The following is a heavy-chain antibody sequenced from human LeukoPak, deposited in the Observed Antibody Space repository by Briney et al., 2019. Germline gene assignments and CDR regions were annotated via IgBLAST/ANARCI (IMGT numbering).Heavy chain of an antibody. CDR2: ISGGSSGST. Sequence: GGSLRLSCAASGFTVSNYEMNWVRQAPGKGLEWLSVISGGSSGSTYYADSVTGRFTVSRDNSKNTVELQMNNLRVDDTAIYYCAKDHENTPVVTNWGQGILVSVSS. V-gene: IGHV3-23*01. J-gene: IGHJ4*02. D-gene: IGHD2-21*02. CDR1: GFTVSNYE. CDR3: AKDHENTPVVTN.